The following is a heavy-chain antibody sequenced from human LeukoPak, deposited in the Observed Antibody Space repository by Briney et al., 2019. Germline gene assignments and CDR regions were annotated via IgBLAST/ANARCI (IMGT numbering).Heavy chain of an antibody. CDR3: ARDGGYTYGYFDY. CDR1: GFTFSDNR. D-gene: IGHD5-18*01. Sequence: GGSLRLSCAASGFTFSDNRMHWVRQAPGKGLVWVSRINTDGSSTAYADSGKGRFTISRDNAKNTPYLQMNSLRAEDTAVYYCARDGGYTYGYFDYWGQGTLVTVSS. CDR2: INTDGSST. J-gene: IGHJ4*02. V-gene: IGHV3-74*01.